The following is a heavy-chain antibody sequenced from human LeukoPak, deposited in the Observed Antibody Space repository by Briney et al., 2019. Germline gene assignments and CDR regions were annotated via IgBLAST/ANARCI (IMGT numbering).Heavy chain of an antibody. J-gene: IGHJ2*01. CDR1: GFTFTTYW. CDR2: INQDESEK. D-gene: IGHD1-26*01. V-gene: IGHV3-7*01. Sequence: GGSLRLSCAASGFTFTTYWMSWVRQAPGKGLEWVANINQDESEKYYVDSMKGRFTISRDNAKNSLYLQMNSLRAEDTAVYYCARDKIVGATTGSYFDLWGRGTLVTVSS. CDR3: ARDKIVGATTGSYFDL.